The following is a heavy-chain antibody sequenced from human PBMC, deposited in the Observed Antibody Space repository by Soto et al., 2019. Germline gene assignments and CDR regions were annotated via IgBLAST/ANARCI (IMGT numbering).Heavy chain of an antibody. V-gene: IGHV1-3*01. CDR1: GYTFTSYA. CDR3: ARGPDHGYFDY. J-gene: IGHJ4*02. Sequence: ASVKVSCKASGYTFTSYAMHWVRQAPGQRLEWMGWINAGNGNTKYSQKFQGRVTITRDTSASTAYMEPSSLRSEDTAVYYCARGPDHGYFDYWGQGTLVTVSS. CDR2: INAGNGNT.